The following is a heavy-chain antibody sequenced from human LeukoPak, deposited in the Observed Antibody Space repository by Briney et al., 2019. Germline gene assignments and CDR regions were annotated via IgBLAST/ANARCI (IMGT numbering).Heavy chain of an antibody. CDR2: ISASGGST. CDR1: GFAFSGYA. CDR3: AKELAGGVVLVYFDY. D-gene: IGHD2-15*01. J-gene: IGHJ4*02. Sequence: PGGSLRLSCAASGFAFSGYAMSWVRQAPGKGLEWVSAISASGGSTYYADSVKGRFTISRDNSKSTLYLQMNSLRAEDTAVYYCAKELAGGVVLVYFDYWGQGTLVTVSS. V-gene: IGHV3-23*01.